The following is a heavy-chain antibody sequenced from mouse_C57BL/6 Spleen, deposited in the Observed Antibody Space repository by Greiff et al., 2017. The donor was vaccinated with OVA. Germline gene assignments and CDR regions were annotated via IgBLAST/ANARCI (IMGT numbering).Heavy chain of an antibody. D-gene: IGHD1-1*01. CDR3: ASYGSSYGDFDY. J-gene: IGHJ2*01. Sequence: VQLQQPGAELVRPGSSVKLSCKASGYTFTSYWMDWVKQRPGQGLEWIGNIYPSDSETHYNQKFKDKATLTVDKSSSPAYMQLSSLTSEDSAVYYCASYGSSYGDFDYWGQGTTLTVSS. CDR1: GYTFTSYW. CDR2: IYPSDSET. V-gene: IGHV1-61*01.